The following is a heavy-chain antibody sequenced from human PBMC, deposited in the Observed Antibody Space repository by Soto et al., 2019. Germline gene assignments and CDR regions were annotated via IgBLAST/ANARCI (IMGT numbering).Heavy chain of an antibody. J-gene: IGHJ4*02. D-gene: IGHD6-19*01. CDR1: GFSLSSTRMA. CDR2: IYWDDDK. Sequence: SGPTLVNPTQTLTLTCTFSGFSLSSTRMAVGWIRQPPGKALEWLALIYWDDDKRYSPFLKSRLAITKDTSKNQVVLTMSNMDPVDTARYYCAHIVVAGLGYYFDYWGQGTLVTVSS. V-gene: IGHV2-5*02. CDR3: AHIVVAGLGYYFDY.